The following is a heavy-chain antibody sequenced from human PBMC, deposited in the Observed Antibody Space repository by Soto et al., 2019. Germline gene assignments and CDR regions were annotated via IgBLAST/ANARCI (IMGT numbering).Heavy chain of an antibody. Sequence: PSETLSLTCTVSGGSISSYYWSWIRQPAGKGLEWIGRIYTSGSTSYNPSLKSRVTMSVDTSKNQFSLKLSSVTAADTAVYYCARDKRVTTANWFDPWGQGXLVTVYS. J-gene: IGHJ5*02. CDR3: ARDKRVTTANWFDP. CDR2: IYTSGST. CDR1: GGSISSYY. V-gene: IGHV4-4*07. D-gene: IGHD3-22*01.